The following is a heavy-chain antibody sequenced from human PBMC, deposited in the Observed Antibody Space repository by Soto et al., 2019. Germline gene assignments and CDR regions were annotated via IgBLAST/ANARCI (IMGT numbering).Heavy chain of an antibody. Sequence: SETLSLTCTVSGGYISSYYWTWIRQPPGKGLEWIGYIYYSGSTNYNPSLKSRVTMSIATSKNQFSLKLSSVTAADTAVYYCARAFGSTMPSLFWGQGTLVTVSS. D-gene: IGHD2-2*01. V-gene: IGHV4-59*01. CDR3: ARAFGSTMPSLF. J-gene: IGHJ4*02. CDR1: GGYISSYY. CDR2: IYYSGST.